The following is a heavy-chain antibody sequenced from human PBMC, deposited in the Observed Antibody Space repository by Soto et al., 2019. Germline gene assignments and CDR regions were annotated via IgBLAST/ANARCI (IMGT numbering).Heavy chain of an antibody. D-gene: IGHD3-3*01. CDR1: GGTFSTYI. V-gene: IGHV1-69*08. CDR2: IIPIPDIT. J-gene: IGHJ3*01. Sequence: VQLGQSGAEVRKPGSSVKVSCKAPGGTFSTYIISWVRQSPGQGLEWMGRIIPIPDITNYAQKFQSRVTITADRSTSTAYMELTSLKSEDTAVYYCARDRITTRGDAFDLWGQGTLVTVSS. CDR3: ARDRITTRGDAFDL.